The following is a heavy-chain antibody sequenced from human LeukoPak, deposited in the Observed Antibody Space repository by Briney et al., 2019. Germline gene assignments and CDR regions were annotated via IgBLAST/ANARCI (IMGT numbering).Heavy chain of an antibody. J-gene: IGHJ4*02. CDR2: MNPNSGNT. Sequence: ASVKVSCKASGGTFSSYDINWVRQATGQGLEWMGWMNPNSGNTGYAQRFQGRVTITRNTSISTAYMELSSLRSEDTAVYYCARGYSYGWLFDYWGQGTLVTVSS. V-gene: IGHV1-8*03. CDR3: ARGYSYGWLFDY. D-gene: IGHD5-18*01. CDR1: GGTFSSYD.